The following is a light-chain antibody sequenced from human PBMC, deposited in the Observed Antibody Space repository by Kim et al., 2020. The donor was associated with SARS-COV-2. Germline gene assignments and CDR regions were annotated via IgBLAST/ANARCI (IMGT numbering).Light chain of an antibody. CDR1: ISNVGSHY. J-gene: IGLJ3*02. CDR3: AAWDDDLTWL. V-gene: IGLV1-47*01. Sequence: QSVLTQPPSASETPGQRVTISCSGGISNVGSHYVSWYQHLPGTAPKLLIYKNNQRPSGVPVRFSASKSGTSASLAISGLRSEDEADYYCAAWDDDLTWLFGGGTQLTVL. CDR2: KNN.